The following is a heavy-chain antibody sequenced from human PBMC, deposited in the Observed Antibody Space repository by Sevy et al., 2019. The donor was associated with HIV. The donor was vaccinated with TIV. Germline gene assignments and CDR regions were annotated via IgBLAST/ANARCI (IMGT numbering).Heavy chain of an antibody. V-gene: IGHV3-15*07. Sequence: GGSLRLSCAASGYTFSNGWMNWVRQVPGKGLEWVGRIKSKTDGGTTDYAAPVKGRSTISRDDSKNTLYLQMNSLKTEDTAVYYCTTDLVWESDAFDVWGQGTMVTVSS. CDR1: GYTFSNGW. CDR3: TTDLVWESDAFDV. CDR2: IKSKTDGGTT. D-gene: IGHD1-26*01. J-gene: IGHJ3*01.